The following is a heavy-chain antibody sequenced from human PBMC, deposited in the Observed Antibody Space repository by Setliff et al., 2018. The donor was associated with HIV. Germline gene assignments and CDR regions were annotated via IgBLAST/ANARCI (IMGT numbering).Heavy chain of an antibody. D-gene: IGHD1-26*01. CDR1: GFTFISYS. CDR3: ARDRIRSGSYYFDL. V-gene: IGHV3-21*01. Sequence: GGSLRLSCAASGFTFISYSMNWVRQAPGKGLEWVSFISPSGTYIHYADSVKGRFTISRDNSKNTLDLEVNSLRTEDAALYYCARDRIRSGSYYFDLWGQGTLVTVSS. J-gene: IGHJ4*02. CDR2: ISPSGTYI.